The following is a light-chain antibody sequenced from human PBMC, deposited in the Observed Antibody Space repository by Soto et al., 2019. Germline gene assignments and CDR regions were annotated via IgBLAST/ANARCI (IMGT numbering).Light chain of an antibody. J-gene: IGKJ2*01. CDR1: QGISSY. CDR3: QQYYSYPQYT. V-gene: IGKV1-8*01. Sequence: AFRMTQSPSSFSASTGDRVTITCRASQGISSYLAWYQQKPGKAPKLLIYAASTLQSGVPSRFSGSGSGTDFTLTISCLQSEDFATYYCQQYYSYPQYTFGQGTKLEIK. CDR2: AAS.